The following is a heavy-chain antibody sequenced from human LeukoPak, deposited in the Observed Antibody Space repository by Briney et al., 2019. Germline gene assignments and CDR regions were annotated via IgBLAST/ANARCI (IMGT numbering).Heavy chain of an antibody. Sequence: SETLSLTCTVSGGSISSYYWSWIRQPPGKELEWIGSINYSGNTYYNPSVKSRVTISVDTSKNQFSLKLSSVTAADTAVYYCARERYYDSSGYYYDAFDIWGQGTMVTVSS. D-gene: IGHD3-22*01. J-gene: IGHJ3*02. CDR3: ARERYYDSSGYYYDAFDI. CDR2: INYSGNT. V-gene: IGHV4-59*12. CDR1: GGSISSYY.